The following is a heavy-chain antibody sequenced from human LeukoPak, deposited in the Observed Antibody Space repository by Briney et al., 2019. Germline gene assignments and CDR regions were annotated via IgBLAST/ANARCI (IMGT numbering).Heavy chain of an antibody. CDR1: GYSFTTYG. V-gene: IGHV1-18*01. J-gene: IGHJ4*02. Sequence: ASVKVSCKASGYSFTTYGITWVRQAPGQGLEWMGWISGDNGDTSYAQKFQGRVTMTTDTSTTTAYMELRSLRSDDTALYYCARDHGSYSSLLDYWGQGTPVTVSS. D-gene: IGHD1-26*01. CDR3: ARDHGSYSSLLDY. CDR2: ISGDNGDT.